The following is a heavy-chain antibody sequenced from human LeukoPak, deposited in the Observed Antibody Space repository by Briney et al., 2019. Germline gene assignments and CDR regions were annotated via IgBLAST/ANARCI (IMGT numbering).Heavy chain of an antibody. CDR1: GGSISNYY. V-gene: IGHV4-59*08. D-gene: IGHD7-27*01. CDR2: IFQSGST. J-gene: IGHJ4*02. Sequence: PETLSLTCTVSGGSISNYYWSWIRQPPGKGLEWIGNIFQSGSTYYNPSLKSRVTISVDTSKNQFSLKLSSVTAADTAVYYCARRWGHFDYWGQGTLVTVSS. CDR3: ARRWGHFDY.